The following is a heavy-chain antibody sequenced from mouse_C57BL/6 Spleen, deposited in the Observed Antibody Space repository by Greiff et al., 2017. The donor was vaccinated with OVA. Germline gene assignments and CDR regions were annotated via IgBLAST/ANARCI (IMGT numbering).Heavy chain of an antibody. CDR1: GFTFSDYG. CDR3: ARRNYGYDEYYAMDY. V-gene: IGHV5-17*01. J-gene: IGHJ4*01. Sequence: EVQLVESGGGLVKPGGSLKLSCAASGFTFSDYGMHWVRQAPEKGLEWVAYISSGSSTIYYADTVKGRFTISRDNAKNTLFLQMTSLRSEDTAMYYCARRNYGYDEYYAMDYWGQGTSVTVSS. D-gene: IGHD2-2*01. CDR2: ISSGSSTI.